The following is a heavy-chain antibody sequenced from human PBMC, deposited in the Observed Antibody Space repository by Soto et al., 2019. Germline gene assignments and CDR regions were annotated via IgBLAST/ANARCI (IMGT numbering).Heavy chain of an antibody. CDR2: ISAYNGNT. CDR3: ARDPDIVVVPAATAERWFDP. D-gene: IGHD2-2*01. J-gene: IGHJ5*02. CDR1: GYTFTSYG. V-gene: IGHV1-18*01. Sequence: ASVKVSCKASGYTFTSYGISWVRQAPGQGLEWMGWISAYNGNTNYAQKLQGRVTMTTDTSTSTAYMELRSLRSDDTAVYYCARDPDIVVVPAATAERWFDPWGQGTRVTVSS.